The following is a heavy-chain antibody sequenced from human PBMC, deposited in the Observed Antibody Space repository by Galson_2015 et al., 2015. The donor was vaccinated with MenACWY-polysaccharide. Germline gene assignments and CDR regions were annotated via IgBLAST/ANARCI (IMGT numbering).Heavy chain of an antibody. CDR1: GFPFSSYA. V-gene: IGHV3-23*01. Sequence: PRLSCAASGFPFSSYAMSWVRPAPWKGLEWVSSLRPRGAGTYYAASVRGRFTLSRDNSKNTLYLQMNSLRAEDTAVLYCAKGGQWTPNSGAYCDYGGQGTRVTASS. CDR2: LRPRGAGT. J-gene: IGHJ4*02. CDR3: AKGGQWTPNSGAYCDY. D-gene: IGHD4-23*01.